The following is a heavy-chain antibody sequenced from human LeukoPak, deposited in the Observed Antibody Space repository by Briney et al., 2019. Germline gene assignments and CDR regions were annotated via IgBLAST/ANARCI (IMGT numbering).Heavy chain of an antibody. D-gene: IGHD1-26*01. CDR3: AKGGGTYPDDSGAFDI. Sequence: PGRSLRLSCAASGFIFDVYAMHWVRQAPGKGLEWVSGISRNSETSGYADSVKGRFTISRDNAKDSLYLQMNSLRPEDMALYYCAKGGGTYPDDSGAFDIWGQGTMVTVSS. CDR2: ISRNSETS. J-gene: IGHJ3*02. V-gene: IGHV3-9*03. CDR1: GFIFDVYA.